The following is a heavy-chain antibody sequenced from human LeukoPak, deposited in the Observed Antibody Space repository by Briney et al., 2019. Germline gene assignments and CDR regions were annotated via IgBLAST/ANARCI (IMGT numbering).Heavy chain of an antibody. V-gene: IGHV1-2*02. D-gene: IGHD3-16*01. CDR3: ARVRYRLAETYIDY. CDR1: GYIFTGYY. Sequence: GASVKVSCKASGYIFTGYYMHWVRQAPGQGLEWMGWINPNSGDTNYAQKFQGRATMTRDTSISTAYMELSRLRSDDTAVYYCARVRYRLAETYIDYWGQGTLVTVSS. CDR2: INPNSGDT. J-gene: IGHJ4*02.